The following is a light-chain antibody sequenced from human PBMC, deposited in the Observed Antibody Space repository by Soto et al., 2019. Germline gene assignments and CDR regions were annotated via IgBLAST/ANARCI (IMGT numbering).Light chain of an antibody. CDR1: QNISVW. Sequence: DIQMTQSPSTLSASVGDGVTITCRASQNISVWLAWYQQRPGKAPKFLIYDASSLETGVPSRFSGSGSGTEFPLPLRRLQPDDFEPYSCKKYDVSPPFLGQGTKLENK. CDR3: KKYDVSPPF. V-gene: IGKV1-5*01. CDR2: DAS. J-gene: IGKJ2*01.